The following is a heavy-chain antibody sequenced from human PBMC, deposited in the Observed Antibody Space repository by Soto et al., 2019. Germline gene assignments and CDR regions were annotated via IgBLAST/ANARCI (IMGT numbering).Heavy chain of an antibody. J-gene: IGHJ6*02. Sequence: GSLRLSCAASGFTFSGYTMNWVCQAPGRGLEWVSSIGTSSSYIYYADSVKGRFTISRDNAKNSLFLQMNSLRADDTAVYYCARDSVRDYLYYYYGMDVWGQGTTVTVSS. CDR3: ARDSVRDYLYYYYGMDV. V-gene: IGHV3-21*01. CDR1: GFTFSGYT. CDR2: IGTSSSYI. D-gene: IGHD4-17*01.